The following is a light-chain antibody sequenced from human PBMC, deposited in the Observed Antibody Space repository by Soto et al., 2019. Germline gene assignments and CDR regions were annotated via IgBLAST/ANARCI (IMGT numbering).Light chain of an antibody. J-gene: IGKJ1*01. CDR1: QSVEVY. CDR2: GAS. CDR3: QHYNNWPRGT. V-gene: IGKV3-15*01. Sequence: EIVMTQSPGTLSVSPGESATLSCRANQSVEVYLAWYQHKPGQAPRLLIYGASNTATGVPAKFSGSGSGTEFTLTISNVQSEDCAIYYCQHYNNWPRGTFGQGTKVDIK.